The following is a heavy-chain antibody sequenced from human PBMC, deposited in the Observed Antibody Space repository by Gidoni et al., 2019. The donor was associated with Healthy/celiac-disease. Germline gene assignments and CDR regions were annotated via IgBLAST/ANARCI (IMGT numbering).Heavy chain of an antibody. CDR1: GYSFTSYW. CDR2: IYPGDSDT. Sequence: EVQLVQSGAAVKKPGESLKISCKGSGYSFTSYWIGWVRQMPGKGLEWMGIIYPGDSDTRYSPSFQGQVTISADKSISTAYLQWSSLKASDTAMYYCARTYYYDSSGYSNPGDYWGQGTLVTVSS. V-gene: IGHV5-51*01. D-gene: IGHD3-22*01. CDR3: ARTYYYDSSGYSNPGDY. J-gene: IGHJ4*02.